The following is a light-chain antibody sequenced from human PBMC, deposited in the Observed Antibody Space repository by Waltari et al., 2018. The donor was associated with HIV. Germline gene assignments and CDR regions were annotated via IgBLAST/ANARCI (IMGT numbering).Light chain of an antibody. Sequence: QPVLTQPPSVSGAPGQRVTIPCPGRSSNTGVGYEVHCYQHLPGTAPNLLIYGNSNRPPGVPDRFSGSKSGTSASLAITGLQAEDVSDYYCQSYDSSLSVVVFGGGTKLTVL. V-gene: IGLV1-40*01. CDR1: SSNTGVGYE. J-gene: IGLJ2*01. CDR2: GNS. CDR3: QSYDSSLSVVV.